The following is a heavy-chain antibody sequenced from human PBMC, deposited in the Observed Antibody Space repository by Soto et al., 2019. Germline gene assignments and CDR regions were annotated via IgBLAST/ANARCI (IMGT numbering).Heavy chain of an antibody. Sequence: QVQLQESGPGLVKPSETLSLTCIVSGDSISSHYWSWIRRPPGKGLEWIGYIYSSGNTYYNPSLKSRVTISRDTSKNQFSLRLGSVTAADTAVYYCARHGAQLGPFDDWGQGTLVSVSS. CDR2: IYSSGNT. CDR3: ARHGAQLGPFDD. V-gene: IGHV4-59*08. D-gene: IGHD1-1*01. J-gene: IGHJ4*02. CDR1: GDSISSHY.